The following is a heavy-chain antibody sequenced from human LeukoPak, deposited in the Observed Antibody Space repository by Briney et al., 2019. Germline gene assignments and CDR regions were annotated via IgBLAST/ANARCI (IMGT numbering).Heavy chain of an antibody. V-gene: IGHV3-30*03. CDR1: GFTFSDYY. J-gene: IGHJ4*02. Sequence: GGSLRLSCAASGFTFSDYYMSWVRQAPGKGLEWVAVISYDGSNKYYADSVKGRFTISRDNSKNTLYLQMNSLRAEDTAVYYCARDSTGTTDYWGQGTLVTVSS. D-gene: IGHD1-7*01. CDR2: ISYDGSNK. CDR3: ARDSTGTTDY.